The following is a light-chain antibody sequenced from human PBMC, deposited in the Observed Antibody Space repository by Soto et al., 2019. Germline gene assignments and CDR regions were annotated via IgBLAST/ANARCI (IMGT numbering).Light chain of an antibody. CDR2: DAS. V-gene: IGKV3D-15*01. J-gene: IGKJ4*01. Sequence: ETVMTQTPATLSVSPRDRATLSCRASQSISTTLAWYQQKPGQAPSLLIYDASTRATGIPARFSGSGSGTEFTLTISSLLSEDFAVYSCQQYNNWPLTFGGGTKVDIK. CDR1: QSISTT. CDR3: QQYNNWPLT.